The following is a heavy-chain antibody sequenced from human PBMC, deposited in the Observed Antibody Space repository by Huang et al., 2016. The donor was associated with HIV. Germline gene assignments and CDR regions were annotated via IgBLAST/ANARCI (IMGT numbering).Heavy chain of an antibody. CDR2: ISQSGRT. CDR1: GGSFSRYY. Sequence: QGRLQQWGAGLLKPSETLSLTCAVYGGSFSRYYWTWVRQPPGKGLEWIGEISQSGRTNYNASLEGRVTISGDTSKNQFSLRLTSVTAADTATYFCARAPAGNDYSLYNYYGLDIWGQGTTVTVSS. J-gene: IGHJ6*02. D-gene: IGHD2-15*01. CDR3: ARAPAGNDYSLYNYYGLDI. V-gene: IGHV4-34*01.